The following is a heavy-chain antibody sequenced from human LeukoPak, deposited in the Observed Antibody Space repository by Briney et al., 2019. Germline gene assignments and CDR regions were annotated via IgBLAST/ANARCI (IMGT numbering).Heavy chain of an antibody. D-gene: IGHD6-13*01. CDR3: ARVGYSSSWYWFDP. V-gene: IGHV1-18*01. CDR2: ISAYNGDT. Sequence: ASVKVSCKASGYTFTSYGISWVRQAPGQGLEWMGWISAYNGDTNYAQKLQGRATMTTDTSTSTAYMELRSLRSDDTAVYYCARVGYSSSWYWFDPWGQGTLVTVSS. J-gene: IGHJ5*02. CDR1: GYTFTSYG.